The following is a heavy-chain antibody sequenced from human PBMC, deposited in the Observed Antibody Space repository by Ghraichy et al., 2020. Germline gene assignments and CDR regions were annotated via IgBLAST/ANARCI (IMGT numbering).Heavy chain of an antibody. CDR2: INHSGST. D-gene: IGHD1-1*01. Sequence: GSLRLSCAVYGGSFSGYYWSWIRQPPGKGLEWIGEINHSGSTNYNPSLKSRVTISVDTSKNQFSLKLSSVTAADTAVYYCARGGGYHCNDHGHYYYGMDVWGQGTTVTVSS. V-gene: IGHV4-34*01. CDR3: ARGGGYHCNDHGHYYYGMDV. CDR1: GGSFSGYY. J-gene: IGHJ6*02.